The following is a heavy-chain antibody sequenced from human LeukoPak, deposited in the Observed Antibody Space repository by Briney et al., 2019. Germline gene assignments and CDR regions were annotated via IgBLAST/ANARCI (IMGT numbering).Heavy chain of an antibody. Sequence: GESLKISCKTSGYNFATYWIGWVRQMPGKGLEWMGLVYPENSDTRYTPSFQGQVTVSADKSISTAYLQWSSLKASDTAMYYCARPSGDNRFDHWGQGTLVTVSS. D-gene: IGHD4-17*01. V-gene: IGHV5-51*01. CDR2: VYPENSDT. J-gene: IGHJ4*02. CDR3: ARPSGDNRFDH. CDR1: GYNFATYW.